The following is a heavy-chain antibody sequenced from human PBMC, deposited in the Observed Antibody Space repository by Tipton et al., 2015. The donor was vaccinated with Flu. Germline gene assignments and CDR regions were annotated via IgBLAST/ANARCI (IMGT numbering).Heavy chain of an antibody. Sequence: LSLTCVASGFTFGSYGMHWVRQAPGRGLEWVAVIWYGGSVQYYGDSMRGRVTVSRDNSKDTVYLHMNSVRVEDTAVYYCARDLTAAADLDSWGQGTLVTVSS. CDR3: ARDLTAAADLDS. CDR1: GFTFGSYG. D-gene: IGHD2-2*01. V-gene: IGHV3-33*01. CDR2: IWYGGSVQ. J-gene: IGHJ4*02.